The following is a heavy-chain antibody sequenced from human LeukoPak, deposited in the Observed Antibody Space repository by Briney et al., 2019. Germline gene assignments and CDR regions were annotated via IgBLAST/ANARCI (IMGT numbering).Heavy chain of an antibody. CDR3: ARELTYYDFWSGKDFDY. CDR2: ISGSGGST. J-gene: IGHJ4*02. D-gene: IGHD3-3*01. CDR1: GFTFSSYA. V-gene: IGHV3-23*01. Sequence: GGSLRLSCAASGFTFSSYAMSWVRQAPGKGLEWVSAISGSGGSTHYADSVKGRFTISRDNSKNTLYLQMNSLRAEDTAVYYCARELTYYDFWSGKDFDYWGQGTLVTVSS.